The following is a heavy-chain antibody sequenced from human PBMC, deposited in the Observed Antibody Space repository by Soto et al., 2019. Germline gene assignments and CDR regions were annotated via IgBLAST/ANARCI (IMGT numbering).Heavy chain of an antibody. Sequence: QVQLVQSGGEVKKPGASVKVSCKASGYTFTNYGVSWVRQAPGQGLGWMGWISPYNGDTNYPQKLKGRVSMSTDTSTSTAYRELRSLRSDDTAVYYCARDLVYWGGDCFDDTFDIWGQGTMVAVSS. J-gene: IGHJ3*02. CDR3: ARDLVYWGGDCFDDTFDI. CDR1: GYTFTNYG. V-gene: IGHV1-18*01. D-gene: IGHD2-21*02. CDR2: ISPYNGDT.